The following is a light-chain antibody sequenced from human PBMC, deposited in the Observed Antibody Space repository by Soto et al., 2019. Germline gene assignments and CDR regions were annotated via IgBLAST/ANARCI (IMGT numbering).Light chain of an antibody. V-gene: IGLV4-69*01. J-gene: IGLJ2*01. Sequence: QSVLTQSPAASASLGASVKLTCTLSSGHSSYAIAWHQQQPEKGPRDLMKLNSDGSHSKGDGIPDRFSGSTSGAERYLTISSLQSEEEADYYCQTWGAGIKVFGGGTQLTVL. CDR1: SGHSSYA. CDR2: LNSDGSH. CDR3: QTWGAGIKV.